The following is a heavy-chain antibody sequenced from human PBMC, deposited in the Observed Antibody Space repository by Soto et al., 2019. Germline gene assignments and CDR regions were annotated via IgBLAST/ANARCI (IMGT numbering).Heavy chain of an antibody. CDR3: AHSPFYGDKLDY. J-gene: IGHJ4*02. CDR2: IYWDDDK. Sequence: QITLKESGPTLVKPTQTLTLTCTFSGFSLSTGGVGVGWIRQPPGKALEWLSSIYWDDDKRYNPSLKSRLTITKDTSKNQVVLTMTNMDPVDTATYYCAHSPFYGDKLDYWGQGTLVTVSS. V-gene: IGHV2-5*02. D-gene: IGHD4-17*01. CDR1: GFSLSTGGVG.